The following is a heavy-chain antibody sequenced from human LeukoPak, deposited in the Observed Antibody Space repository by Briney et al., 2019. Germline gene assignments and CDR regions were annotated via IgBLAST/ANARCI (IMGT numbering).Heavy chain of an antibody. Sequence: SETLSLTCTVSGGSISSSGYYWGWIRQPPGKGLEWIASIYYSGSTYYNPSLKSRVTISVHTSKNQLSLRLSSLTAADTAVYYCARHEYSGSYYGLSWFDPWGQGTLVTVSS. CDR3: ARHEYSGSYYGLSWFDP. CDR2: IYYSGST. D-gene: IGHD1-26*01. CDR1: GGSISSSGYY. J-gene: IGHJ5*02. V-gene: IGHV4-39*01.